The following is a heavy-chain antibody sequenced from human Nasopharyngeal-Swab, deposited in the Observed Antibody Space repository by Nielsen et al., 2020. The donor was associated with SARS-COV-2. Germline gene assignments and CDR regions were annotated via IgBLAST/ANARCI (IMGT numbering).Heavy chain of an antibody. V-gene: IGHV3-7*01. D-gene: IGHD1-26*01. J-gene: IGHJ4*02. CDR1: GFTFSDFY. CDR2: IKEDGSEK. CDR3: ARVARRGFDY. Sequence: GESLKISCAASGFTFSDFYMDWVRQAPGKGLEWVANIKEDGSEKYYVDSVKGRFIISRDNAKNSLYLQMNSLRAEDTAVYYCARVARRGFDYWGQGTLVTVSS.